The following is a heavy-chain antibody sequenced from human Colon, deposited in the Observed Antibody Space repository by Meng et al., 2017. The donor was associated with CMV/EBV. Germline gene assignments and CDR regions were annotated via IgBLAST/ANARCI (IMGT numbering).Heavy chain of an antibody. CDR3: ARDHNWNYEATYYYGMDV. D-gene: IGHD1-7*01. CDR1: GGPLNSYA. J-gene: IGHJ6*02. Sequence: SVKVSCKASGGPLNSYAISWVRWAPGQGLEWMGGVIPIYGMVNYAQKFQGRVTITTDESTKTAYMELSSLRFEDTALYYCARDHNWNYEATYYYGMDVWGQGTTVTVSS. CDR2: VIPIYGMV. V-gene: IGHV1-69*05.